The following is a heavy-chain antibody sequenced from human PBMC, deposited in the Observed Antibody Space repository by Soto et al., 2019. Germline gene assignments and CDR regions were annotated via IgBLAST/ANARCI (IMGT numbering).Heavy chain of an antibody. V-gene: IGHV3-23*01. J-gene: IGHJ3*02. CDR1: GFTFSSYA. CDR3: ARPEFFGYNLARGDAFDI. CDR2: ISGSGGST. Sequence: GGSLRLSCAASGFTFSSYAMSWVRQAPGKGLEWVSAISGSGGSTYYADSVKGRFTISRDNSKNTLYLQMNSLRAEDTAVYYCARPEFFGYNLARGDAFDIWGQGAMVTVSS. D-gene: IGHD5-12*01.